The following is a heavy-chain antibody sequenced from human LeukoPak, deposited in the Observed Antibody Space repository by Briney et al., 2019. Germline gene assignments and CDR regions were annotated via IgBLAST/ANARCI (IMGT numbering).Heavy chain of an antibody. V-gene: IGHV3-11*05. D-gene: IGHD3-10*01. CDR1: GFTFSAYY. CDR2: ISSSSSYT. CDR3: ARDRFGALL. Sequence: GGSLRLSCAASGFTFSAYYMSWIRQAPGKGLEWVSYISSSSSYTNYADSVKGRFTISRDNAKNSLYLQMNSLRAEDTAVYYCARDRFGALLWGQGTLVTVSS. J-gene: IGHJ4*02.